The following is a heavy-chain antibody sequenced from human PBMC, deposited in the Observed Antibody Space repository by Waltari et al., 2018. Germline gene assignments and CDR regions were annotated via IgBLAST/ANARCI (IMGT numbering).Heavy chain of an antibody. J-gene: IGHJ5*02. V-gene: IGHV4-4*07. CDR2: INTGGNT. CDR3: AREVGGSRWFDP. D-gene: IGHD3-16*01. CDR1: GGSISTHY. Sequence: QVQLQESGPGLVKTSETLSLTCTVPGGSISTHYWTWIRQPAGKGLEWIGRINTGGNTNHNPSLKSRVTMSVDTSKNQFSLTLSSVTAADTAVYYCAREVGGSRWFDPWGQGTLVTVSS.